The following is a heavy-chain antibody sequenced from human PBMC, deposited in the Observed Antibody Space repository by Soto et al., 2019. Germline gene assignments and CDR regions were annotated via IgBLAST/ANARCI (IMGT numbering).Heavy chain of an antibody. CDR2: IYYSGNT. Sequence: SETLSLTCTVSGGSISSSSYYWGWIRQPPGKGLEWIGSIYYSGNTYYNPSLKSRVTISVDTAKNQFSLKLNSVTAADTALYYCVRDQAVSGIFRWFDPWGQGTLVTSPQ. CDR3: VRDQAVSGIFRWFDP. D-gene: IGHD6-13*01. V-gene: IGHV4-39*07. CDR1: GGSISSSSYY. J-gene: IGHJ5*01.